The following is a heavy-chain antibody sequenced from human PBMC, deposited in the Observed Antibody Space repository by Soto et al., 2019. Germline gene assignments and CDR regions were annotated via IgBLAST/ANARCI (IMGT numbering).Heavy chain of an antibody. CDR1: VGTFSSYA. CDR2: IIPIFGTA. D-gene: IGHD3-22*01. Sequence: SVKVSCKASVGTFSSYAISWVRQAPGQGLEWMGGIIPIFGTANYAQKFQGRVTITADESTSTAYMELSSLRSEDTAVYYCARDQPAYYYDTSALNHDAFDIWGQ. CDR3: ARDQPAYYYDTSALNHDAFDI. V-gene: IGHV1-69*13. J-gene: IGHJ3*02.